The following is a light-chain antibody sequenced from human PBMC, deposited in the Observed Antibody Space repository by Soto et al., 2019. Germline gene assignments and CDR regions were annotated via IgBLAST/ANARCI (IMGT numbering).Light chain of an antibody. CDR2: DVS. J-gene: IGLJ1*01. V-gene: IGLV2-14*01. CDR1: SSDVGGYNY. Sequence: QSVLTQPASVSGSPGQSITISCTGTSSDVGGYNYVSWYQQHPGKAPKLMIYDVSNRPSGVSNRFSGSKSGNTASLTISGLQAEDEADYYCSSYTSSSRGFGTGTRSPS. CDR3: SSYTSSSRG.